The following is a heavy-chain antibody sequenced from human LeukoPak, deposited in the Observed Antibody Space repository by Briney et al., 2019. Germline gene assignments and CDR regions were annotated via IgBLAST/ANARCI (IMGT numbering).Heavy chain of an antibody. D-gene: IGHD6-13*01. CDR2: IYTSGST. V-gene: IGHV4-4*07. CDR1: GGSISSYY. Sequence: PSETLSLTCTVSGGSISSYYWSWIRQPAGKGLEWIGRIYTSGSTNYNPSLKSRVTMSVDTSKNQFSLKLSSVTAADTAVYYCVRATLYQQLGPLDAFDIWGQGTMVTVSS. J-gene: IGHJ3*02. CDR3: VRATLYQQLGPLDAFDI.